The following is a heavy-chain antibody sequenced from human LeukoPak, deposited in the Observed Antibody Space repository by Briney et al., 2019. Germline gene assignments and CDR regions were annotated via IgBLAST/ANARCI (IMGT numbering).Heavy chain of an antibody. CDR3: ARGAEYSSSYLDY. D-gene: IGHD6-13*01. CDR2: ISYDGSNK. V-gene: IGHV3-30*04. Sequence: GVSLRLSCAASGFTFSSYARHWVRQAPGKGLEWVAVISYDGSNKYYADPVKGRFTISRDNSKNTLYLQMNSLRAEDTAVYYCARGAEYSSSYLDYWGQGPLVTVSS. J-gene: IGHJ4*02. CDR1: GFTFSSYA.